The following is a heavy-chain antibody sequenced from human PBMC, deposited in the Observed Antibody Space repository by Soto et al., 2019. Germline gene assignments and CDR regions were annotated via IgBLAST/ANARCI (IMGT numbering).Heavy chain of an antibody. CDR1: GLTFSSYG. D-gene: IGHD3-10*01. Sequence: EVQLLESGGGLIQPGGSLRLSCTASGLTFSSYGMSWVRQAPGKGLEWVSAISGSGGTTYYADSVKGRFTISRDNSKNTLYLQMNSVRAEDTALYYCAKRHASGTVGGYLYHWGQGTLVTVSS. CDR3: AKRHASGTVGGYLYH. CDR2: ISGSGGTT. J-gene: IGHJ4*02. V-gene: IGHV3-23*01.